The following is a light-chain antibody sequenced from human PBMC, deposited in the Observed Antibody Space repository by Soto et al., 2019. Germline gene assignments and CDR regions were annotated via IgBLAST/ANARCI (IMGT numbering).Light chain of an antibody. Sequence: DIQMTQSPSTLSASVGDRGTMPCRASQSIDSWLAWYQQKPGKAPNLLIYKTSNLESGVPSRLSGSGSGTEFSLTISSLQPDDFATYYCQQYKTYLTFGQGTKVDIK. CDR1: QSIDSW. V-gene: IGKV1-5*03. J-gene: IGKJ1*01. CDR3: QQYKTYLT. CDR2: KTS.